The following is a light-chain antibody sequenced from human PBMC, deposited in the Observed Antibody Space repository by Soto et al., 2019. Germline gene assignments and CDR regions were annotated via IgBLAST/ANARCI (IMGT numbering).Light chain of an antibody. CDR3: CSYAGSYTNV. CDR2: DVS. V-gene: IGLV2-11*01. Sequence: QSVLTQPRSVSGSPGQSVTISCTGTSGDVGGYKYVSWYQRHPGKAPKLMIYDVSKRPSGVPDRFSGSKSGNTASLTISGLQAEDEADYYCCSYAGSYTNVFGIGTKLTVL. CDR1: SGDVGGYKY. J-gene: IGLJ1*01.